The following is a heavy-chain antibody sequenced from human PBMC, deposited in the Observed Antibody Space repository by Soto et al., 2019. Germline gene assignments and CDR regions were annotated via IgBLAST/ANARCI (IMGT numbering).Heavy chain of an antibody. CDR2: IRGSGTIT. CDR1: GFPFRSRA. CDR3: AEWARYCSGADCRA. V-gene: IGHV3-23*01. J-gene: IGHJ5*02. Sequence: EVQLLESGGGLVQPGGSLRLSCAASGFPFRSRAMRRVRQAPGKGLEWVSAIRGSGTITYYADSVKGRFTIPRDTSKNTLYLQMNSLRADDTAIYYCAEWARYCSGADCRAWGQGTLVTVSS. D-gene: IGHD2-15*01.